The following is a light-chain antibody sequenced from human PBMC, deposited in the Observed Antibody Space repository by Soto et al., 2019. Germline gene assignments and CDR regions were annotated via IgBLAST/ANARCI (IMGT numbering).Light chain of an antibody. Sequence: DIQMTQSPSSLSASVGDRVAITCRASQGISNSLAWYQQKPGKVPDLLIYAASTLQSGVPSRFSGSRSGTHFTLTISSLHPEDVATYYCQQYNSAAQTFGQATKLEIK. V-gene: IGKV1-27*01. CDR2: AAS. CDR3: QQYNSAAQT. J-gene: IGKJ1*01. CDR1: QGISNS.